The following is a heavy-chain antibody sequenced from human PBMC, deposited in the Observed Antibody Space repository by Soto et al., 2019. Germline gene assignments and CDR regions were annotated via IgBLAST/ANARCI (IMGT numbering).Heavy chain of an antibody. CDR2: IYPGDSDT. CDR1: GYSFTSYW. CDR3: ARNPYDFWSGSPFDY. J-gene: IGHJ4*02. Sequence: PGESLKISCKGSGYSFTSYWIGWVRQMPGKGLEWMGIIYPGDSDTRYSPSFQGQVTISADKSISTAYLQWSSLKASDTAMYYCARNPYDFWSGSPFDYWGQGTLVTVSS. D-gene: IGHD3-3*01. V-gene: IGHV5-51*01.